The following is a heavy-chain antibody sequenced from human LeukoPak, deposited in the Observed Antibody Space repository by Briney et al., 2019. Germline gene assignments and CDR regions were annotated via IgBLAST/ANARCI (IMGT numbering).Heavy chain of an antibody. CDR2: ISYDGSNK. CDR1: GFTFSSYG. D-gene: IGHD6-19*01. Sequence: PGGSLRLSCAASGFTFSSYGMHWVRQAPGKGLEWVAVISYDGSNKYYADSVKGRFTISRDNSKNTLYLQMNSLRAEDTAVYYCAEDHLGYSSGWNPVDYWGQGTLVTVSS. CDR3: AEDHLGYSSGWNPVDY. V-gene: IGHV3-30*18. J-gene: IGHJ4*02.